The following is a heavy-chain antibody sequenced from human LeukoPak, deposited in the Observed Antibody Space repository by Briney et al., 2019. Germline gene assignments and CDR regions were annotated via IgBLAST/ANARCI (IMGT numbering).Heavy chain of an antibody. CDR3: ARGAGSYDWNDGFDI. Sequence: GGSLRLSCAASGFTFSSYGMNWVRQAPGKGLEWVSSITSSSSFIYYADSVKGRFTISRDNARNSLYLQMNSLRASDTAGSYSARGAGSYDWNDGFDIWGQGTMVTVSS. CDR1: GFTFSSYG. V-gene: IGHV3-21*01. CDR2: ITSSSSFI. J-gene: IGHJ3*02. D-gene: IGHD2-15*01.